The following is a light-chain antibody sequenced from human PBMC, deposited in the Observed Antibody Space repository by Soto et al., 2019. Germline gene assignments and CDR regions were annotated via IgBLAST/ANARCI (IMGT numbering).Light chain of an antibody. CDR1: QSVSSY. Sequence: EIVLTQSPATLSLSPGERATLSCRASQSVSSYLAWYQQKPGQAPRLLIYDASNRATGIPARFSGSGSGTDLTLTISSLEPGDFAVYYCQQRSSWITFGQGTRLEIK. J-gene: IGKJ5*01. V-gene: IGKV3-11*01. CDR2: DAS. CDR3: QQRSSWIT.